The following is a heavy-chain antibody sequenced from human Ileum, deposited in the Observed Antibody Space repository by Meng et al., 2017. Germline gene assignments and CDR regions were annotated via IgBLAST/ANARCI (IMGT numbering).Heavy chain of an antibody. CDR1: CGSFSGYY. J-gene: IGHJ4*02. CDR2: INHTGSN. Sequence: QVQVQGWGAELLNASETLSLSCAVYCGSFSGYYWSWMRQPPGKGLEWRGDINHTGSNNYNPSLKSRVTISVDTSKNQFSLKLNSVTAADTAVYFCASVGSYWDLTYYFDSWGQGTLVTVSS. CDR3: ASVGSYWDLTYYFDS. D-gene: IGHD1-26*01. V-gene: IGHV4-34*02.